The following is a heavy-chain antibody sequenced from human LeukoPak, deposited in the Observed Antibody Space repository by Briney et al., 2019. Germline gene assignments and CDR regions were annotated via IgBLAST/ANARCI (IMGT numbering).Heavy chain of an antibody. CDR2: ISGSGGST. D-gene: IGHD6-19*01. Sequence: GGSLRLSCGASGFTFSIYAMSWVRQAPGKGLEWVSTISGSGGSTYYADSVKGRFTISRDNSKNTLYLQMNSLRAEDTAVYYCAKAQGYSSGNYFDYWGQGTLVTVSS. V-gene: IGHV3-23*01. J-gene: IGHJ4*02. CDR3: AKAQGYSSGNYFDY. CDR1: GFTFSIYA.